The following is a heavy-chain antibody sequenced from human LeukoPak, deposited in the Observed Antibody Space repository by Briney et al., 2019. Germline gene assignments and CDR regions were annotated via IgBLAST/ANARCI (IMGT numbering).Heavy chain of an antibody. CDR1: GFTFTYYW. D-gene: IGHD3-16*01. CDR2: INGDRSST. Sequence: GGSLRLSCAASGFTFTYYWMHWVRQAPGKGLVWVARINGDRSSTNYADSVKGRFTISRDNAKNTLYLQMISLRAEGTAVYYCAREFEATGFWALDYWGQGTLVTASS. J-gene: IGHJ4*02. V-gene: IGHV3-74*01. CDR3: AREFEATGFWALDY.